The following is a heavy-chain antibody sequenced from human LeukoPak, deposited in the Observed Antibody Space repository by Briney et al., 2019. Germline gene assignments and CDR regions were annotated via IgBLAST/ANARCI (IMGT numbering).Heavy chain of an antibody. J-gene: IGHJ5*02. V-gene: IGHV3-7*01. D-gene: IGHD3-10*01. CDR1: GFTFSSYW. CDR2: IKQDGSEK. Sequence: GGSLRLSCAASGFTFSSYWMSWVRQAPGKGLEWVANIKQDGSEKYYVDSVKGRFTISRDNAKNSLYLQMNSLRAEDTAVYYCARDASTLPTYYYGSGSRNWFDPWGQGTLVTVSS. CDR3: ARDASTLPTYYYGSGSRNWFDP.